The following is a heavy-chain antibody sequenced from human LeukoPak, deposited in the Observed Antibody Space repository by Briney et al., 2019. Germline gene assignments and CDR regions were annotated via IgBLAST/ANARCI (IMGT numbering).Heavy chain of an antibody. CDR3: ARGAIVGATEDYYYGMDV. CDR2: IKYDGSVI. J-gene: IGHJ6*02. Sequence: GGSLRLSCRDSGFSFSNYWMNWVRQAPGKGLEWVANIKYDGSVINYVDSVKGRFTISRDNSKNTLYLQMNSLRAEDTAVYYCARGAIVGATEDYYYGMDVWGQGTTVTVSS. V-gene: IGHV3-7*01. CDR1: GFSFSNYW. D-gene: IGHD1-26*01.